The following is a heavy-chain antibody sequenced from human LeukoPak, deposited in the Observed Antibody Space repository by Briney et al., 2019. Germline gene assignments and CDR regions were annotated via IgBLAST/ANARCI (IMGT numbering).Heavy chain of an antibody. CDR2: IIPILGIA. Sequence: ASVKVSCKASGGTFSSYAISWVRQAPGQGLEWMGRIIPILGIANYAQKFQGRVTITADKSTSTAYMELSSLRSEDTAVYYCASSRVRWLRLSDYYYYGMDVWGQGTTVTVSS. V-gene: IGHV1-69*04. D-gene: IGHD5-12*01. CDR1: GGTFSSYA. CDR3: ASSRVRWLRLSDYYYYGMDV. J-gene: IGHJ6*02.